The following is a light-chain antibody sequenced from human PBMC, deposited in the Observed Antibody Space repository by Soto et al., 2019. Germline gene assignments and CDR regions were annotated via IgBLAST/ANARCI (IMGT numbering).Light chain of an antibody. J-gene: IGLJ2*01. Sequence: QSALTQPASVSGSPGQSITISCTGASSDVVGYNYVSWYQQHPGKAPKIIIFDVTHRPSGVSSRFSGSRSGDTASLTISGLQAEDEADYYCSSYTSSSTTVVFGGGTKLTVL. V-gene: IGLV2-14*03. CDR3: SSYTSSSTTVV. CDR2: DVT. CDR1: SSDVVGYNY.